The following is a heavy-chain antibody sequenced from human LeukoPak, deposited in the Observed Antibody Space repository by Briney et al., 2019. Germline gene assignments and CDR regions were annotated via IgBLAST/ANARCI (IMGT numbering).Heavy chain of an antibody. Sequence: SETLSLTCTVSGGSISSYYWSWIRQPAGKGLEWIGRIYTSGSTNYNPSLKSRVTMSVDTSKNQFSLKPSSVTAADTAVYYCARAGGIGVAAAGDNWFDPWGQGTLVTVSS. CDR1: GGSISSYY. CDR3: ARAGGIGVAAAGDNWFDP. V-gene: IGHV4-4*07. D-gene: IGHD6-13*01. CDR2: IYTSGST. J-gene: IGHJ5*02.